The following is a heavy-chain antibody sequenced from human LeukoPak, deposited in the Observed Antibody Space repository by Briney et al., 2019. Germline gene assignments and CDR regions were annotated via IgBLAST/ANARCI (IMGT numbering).Heavy chain of an antibody. CDR1: GYTFTSYA. CDR2: IIPIFGTA. CDR3: ARTPRPYGSGSYYRGAFDI. J-gene: IGHJ3*02. D-gene: IGHD3-10*01. Sequence: GASVKVSCKASGYTFTSYAMNWVRQAPGQGLEWMGGIIPIFGTANYAQKFQGRVTITADESTSTAYMELSSLRSEDTAVYYCARTPRPYGSGSYYRGAFDIWGQGTMVTVSS. V-gene: IGHV1-69*13.